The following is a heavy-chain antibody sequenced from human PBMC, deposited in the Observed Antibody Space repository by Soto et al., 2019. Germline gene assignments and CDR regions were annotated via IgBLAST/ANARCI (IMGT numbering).Heavy chain of an antibody. D-gene: IGHD3-3*01. V-gene: IGHV3-30-3*01. CDR3: AREASYYDFWSGFDY. CDR1: GFTFSSYA. J-gene: IGHJ4*02. CDR2: ISYDGSNK. Sequence: QVQLVESGGGVVQPGRSLRLSCAASGFTFSSYAMHWVRQAPGKGLEWVAVISYDGSNKYYADSVKGRFTISRDNSKNTLYLQMNSLRAEDTAVYYCAREASYYDFWSGFDYWGQGTLVTVSS.